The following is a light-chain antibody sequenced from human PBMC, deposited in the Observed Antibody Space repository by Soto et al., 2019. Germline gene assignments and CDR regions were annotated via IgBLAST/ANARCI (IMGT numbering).Light chain of an antibody. CDR3: SSYTSISTYV. CDR2: DVS. J-gene: IGLJ1*01. Sequence: QSVLTQPASVSGSPGQSITISCTGTSSDVGGYNYVSWYQPHTGKAPKLVIYDVSNRPSGVSNRFSGSKSGNTASLTISGLQAEDEADYYCSSYTSISTYVFGTGTKLTVL. V-gene: IGLV2-14*01. CDR1: SSDVGGYNY.